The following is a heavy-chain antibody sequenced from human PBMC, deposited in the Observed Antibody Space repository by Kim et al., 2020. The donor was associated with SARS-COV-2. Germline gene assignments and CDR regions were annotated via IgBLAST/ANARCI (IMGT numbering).Heavy chain of an antibody. V-gene: IGHV3-11*01. D-gene: IGHD3-3*01. CDR1: GFTFSDYY. CDR3: ARESGREYYDFWSGYYMGRYYYGMDV. Sequence: GGSLRLSCAASGFTFSDYYMSWIRQAPGKGLEWVSYISSSGSTIYYADSVKGRFTISRDNAKNSLYLQMNSLRAEDTAVYYCARESGREYYDFWSGYYMGRYYYGMDVWGQGTTVTVSS. CDR2: ISSSGSTI. J-gene: IGHJ6*02.